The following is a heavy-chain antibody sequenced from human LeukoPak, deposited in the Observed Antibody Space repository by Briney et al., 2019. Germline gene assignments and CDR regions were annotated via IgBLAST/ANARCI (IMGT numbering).Heavy chain of an antibody. CDR1: GYTFTGYY. CDR3: ARDIVAADYYYMDV. CDR2: INPNSGGT. J-gene: IGHJ6*03. V-gene: IGHV1-2*02. Sequence: GASVKVSCKASGYTFTGYYMHWVRQAPGQGLEWMGWINPNSGGTNYAQKFQGRVTMTRDTSISTAYVELSRLRSDDTAVYYCARDIVAADYYYMDVWGKGTTVTVSS. D-gene: IGHD6-13*01.